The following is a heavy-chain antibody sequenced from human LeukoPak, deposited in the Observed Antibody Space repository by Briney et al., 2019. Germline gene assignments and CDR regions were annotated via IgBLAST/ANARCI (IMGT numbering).Heavy chain of an antibody. V-gene: IGHV4-34*01. Sequence: SETLSLTCALYGGSFGGYYWSWIRQPPGKGLEWIGEINHSGSTNYNPSLTSRATISVDTSKNQFSLKLSSVTAADTAVYYCARGPGAAAAIHGRRSGLDPWGQGTLVTVSS. D-gene: IGHD2-2*02. J-gene: IGHJ5*02. CDR3: ARGPGAAAAIHGRRSGLDP. CDR1: GGSFGGYY. CDR2: INHSGST.